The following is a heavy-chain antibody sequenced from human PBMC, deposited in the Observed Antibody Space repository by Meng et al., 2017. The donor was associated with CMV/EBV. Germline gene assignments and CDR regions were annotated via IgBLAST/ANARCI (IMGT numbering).Heavy chain of an antibody. CDR1: GFTFSSYS. D-gene: IGHD3-22*01. V-gene: IGHV3-48*04. Sequence: GGSLRLSCAASGFTFSSYSMNWVRQAPGKGLEWVSYISSSSSTIYCADSVKGRFTISRDNAKNSLYLQMNSLRAEDTAVYYCARWGFYYDSSGYYYDYYYYYGMDVWGQGTTVTVSS. CDR2: ISSSSSTI. CDR3: ARWGFYYDSSGYYYDYYYYYGMDV. J-gene: IGHJ6*02.